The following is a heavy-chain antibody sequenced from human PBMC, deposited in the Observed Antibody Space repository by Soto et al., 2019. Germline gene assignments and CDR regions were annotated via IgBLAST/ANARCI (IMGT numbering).Heavy chain of an antibody. CDR1: GGSISSYY. D-gene: IGHD2-2*01. J-gene: IGHJ6*03. CDR3: ARIKDGNVPAALKTGYYYYMDV. CDR2: IYYSGGT. Sequence: SETLSLTCTVSGGSISSYYWSWIRQPPGKGLEWIGYIYYSGGTNYNPSLKSRVTISVDTSKNQFSLKLSSVAAADTAVYYCARIKDGNVPAALKTGYYYYMDVWGKGTTVTVSS. V-gene: IGHV4-59*01.